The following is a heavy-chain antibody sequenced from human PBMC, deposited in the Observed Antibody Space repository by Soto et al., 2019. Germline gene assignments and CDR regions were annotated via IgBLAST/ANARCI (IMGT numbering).Heavy chain of an antibody. Sequence: GGSLRLSCAASGFTFSDHYMDWVRQAPGKGLEWVGRTRNKANSYTTEYAASVKGRFTISRDDSKNSLYLQMNSLKTEDTAVYYCARVSITGPYHYYGMDVWGQGTTVTVSS. CDR1: GFTFSDHY. CDR2: TRNKANSYTT. V-gene: IGHV3-72*01. D-gene: IGHD1-20*01. CDR3: ARVSITGPYHYYGMDV. J-gene: IGHJ6*02.